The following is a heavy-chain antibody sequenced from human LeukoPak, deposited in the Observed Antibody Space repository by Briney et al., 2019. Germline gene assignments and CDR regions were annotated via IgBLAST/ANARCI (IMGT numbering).Heavy chain of an antibody. J-gene: IGHJ4*02. CDR2: IYYSGST. D-gene: IGHD5-12*01. CDR3: ARHRGYSGYDLEHFDY. CDR1: GGSISSSSYY. V-gene: IGHV4-39*01. Sequence: SETLSLTCTVSGGSISSSSYYWGWIRQPPGKGLEWIGSIYYSGSTYYNPSLKSRVTISVDTSKNQFSLKLSSVTAADTAVYYCARHRGYSGYDLEHFDYWGQGTLVTVSS.